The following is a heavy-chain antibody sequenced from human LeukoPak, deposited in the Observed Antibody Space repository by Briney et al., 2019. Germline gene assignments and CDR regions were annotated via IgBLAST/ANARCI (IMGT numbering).Heavy chain of an antibody. J-gene: IGHJ4*02. CDR2: ISSSGSTI. V-gene: IGHV3-48*03. Sequence: GGSLRLSCAASGFTFSSYEVNWVRQAPGKGLEWVSYISSSGSTIYYADSVKGRFTISRDNAKNSLYLQMNSLRAEDTAVYYCARDGDYGFAALDYWGQGTLVTVSS. CDR1: GFTFSSYE. CDR3: ARDGDYGFAALDY. D-gene: IGHD4-17*01.